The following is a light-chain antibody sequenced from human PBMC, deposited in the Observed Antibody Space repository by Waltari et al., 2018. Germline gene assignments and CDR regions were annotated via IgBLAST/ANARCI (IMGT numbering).Light chain of an antibody. CDR1: ESIRSG. CDR3: QQYNGYWT. CDR2: KSS. J-gene: IGKJ1*01. Sequence: IACEASESIRSGLAVYEQKPGTAPKLLIYKSSTLESGVPSRFSGSGSGTEFTLTINSLQPDDFATYYCQQYNGYWTFGQGTKVEIK. V-gene: IGKV1-5*03.